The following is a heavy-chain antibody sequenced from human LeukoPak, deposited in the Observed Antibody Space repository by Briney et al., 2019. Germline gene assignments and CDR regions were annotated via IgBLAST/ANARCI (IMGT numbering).Heavy chain of an antibody. CDR2: IWYDGSNK. D-gene: IGHD2-21*01. Sequence: PGGSLRLSCAASGFTFSSYGMHWVRQAPGKGLEWVAVIWYDGSNKYYADSVKGRFTISRDNSKNTLYLQMNSLRAEDTAVYYCARPRSPVSMHDAFDIWGQGTMVTVSS. J-gene: IGHJ3*02. V-gene: IGHV3-33*01. CDR1: GFTFSSYG. CDR3: ARPRSPVSMHDAFDI.